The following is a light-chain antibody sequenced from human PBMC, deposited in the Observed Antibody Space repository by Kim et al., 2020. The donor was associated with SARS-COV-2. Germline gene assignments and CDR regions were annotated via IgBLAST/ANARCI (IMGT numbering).Light chain of an antibody. Sequence: QKVSISCTGSSSKIGAGYDVHWYKQLPGTAPKVFIYRDVKRPSGVPDRFSGSRSGPSASLVISGLQVDDEGDYYCQSYDTRVSGSVFGGGTRLTVL. CDR3: QSYDTRVSGSV. J-gene: IGLJ3*02. CDR1: SSKIGAGYD. V-gene: IGLV1-40*01. CDR2: RDV.